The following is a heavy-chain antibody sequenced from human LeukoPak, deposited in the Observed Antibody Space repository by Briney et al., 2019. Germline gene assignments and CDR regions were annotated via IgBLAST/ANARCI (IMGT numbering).Heavy chain of an antibody. J-gene: IGHJ4*02. V-gene: IGHV1-2*02. D-gene: IGHD3-22*01. CDR2: INPNSGGT. CDR3: ARMEYYYDSSGYYND. CDR1: GYTFTYFY. Sequence: ASVKVSCKASGYTFTYFYIHWVRQAPGQGLEWMGWINPNSGGTNYAQKFQGRVTMTRDKSITTAFMELARLRSDDTAVYYCARMEYYYDSSGYYNDWGQGTLVTVSS.